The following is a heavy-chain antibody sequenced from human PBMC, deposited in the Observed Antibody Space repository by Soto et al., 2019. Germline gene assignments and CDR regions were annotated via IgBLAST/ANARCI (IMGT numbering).Heavy chain of an antibody. CDR2: ISGSGGST. CDR1: GFTFSNYA. J-gene: IGHJ4*02. Sequence: GGSLRLSCVASGFTFSNYAMSWVRQAPGKGLEWVSPISGSGGSTYYADSVKGRFTISRDNSKNTLYLQMNSLRADDTAVYYCAKQPYGSGSHYAYFDYWGQGTLVTVSS. V-gene: IGHV3-23*01. D-gene: IGHD3-10*01. CDR3: AKQPYGSGSHYAYFDY.